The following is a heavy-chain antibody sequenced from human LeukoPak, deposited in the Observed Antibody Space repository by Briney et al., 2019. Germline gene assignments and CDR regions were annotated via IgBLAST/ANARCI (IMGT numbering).Heavy chain of an antibody. CDR2: ISGSGGST. D-gene: IGHD3-22*01. Sequence: GGSLRLSCAASGFTFSAYAMSWVGQAPGKGLEWVSGISGSGGSTYYADSVKGRFTISRDNSKNTLYLQMNSLRAEDTAVYYCAKGALYYYDSSGYFDYWGQGTLVTVSS. CDR1: GFTFSAYA. J-gene: IGHJ4*02. V-gene: IGHV3-23*01. CDR3: AKGALYYYDSSGYFDY.